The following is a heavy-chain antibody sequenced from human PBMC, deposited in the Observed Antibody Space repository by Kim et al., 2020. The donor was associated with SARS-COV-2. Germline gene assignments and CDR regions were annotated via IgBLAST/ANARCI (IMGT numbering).Heavy chain of an antibody. D-gene: IGHD2-2*01. CDR2: IKSKADGGTI. CDR3: TSYQEASFWS. V-gene: IGHV3-15*01. J-gene: IGHJ5*02. Sequence: GGSLRLSCAASGFSFSNVWMSWVRQAPGKGLEWVARIKSKADGGTIDYADPVKSRFTISRDDSQNTLYLQMNSLKTEDTGVYFCTSYQEASFWSWGQGTRVTVSS. CDR1: GFSFSNVW.